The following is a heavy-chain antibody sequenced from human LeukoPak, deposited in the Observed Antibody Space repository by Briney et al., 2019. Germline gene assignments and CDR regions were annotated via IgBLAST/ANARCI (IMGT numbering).Heavy chain of an antibody. Sequence: GGSLRLSCAASGFTFSSYGMHWVRQAPGKGLEWVAFIRYDGSNKYYADSVKRRFTISRDNSKNTLYLQMNSLRAEDTAVYYCAKSVAGTRGVFDYWGQGTLVTVSS. V-gene: IGHV3-30*02. D-gene: IGHD6-19*01. CDR3: AKSVAGTRGVFDY. CDR1: GFTFSSYG. J-gene: IGHJ4*02. CDR2: IRYDGSNK.